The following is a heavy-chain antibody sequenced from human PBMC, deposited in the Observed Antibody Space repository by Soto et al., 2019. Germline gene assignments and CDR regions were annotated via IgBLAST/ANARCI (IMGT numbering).Heavy chain of an antibody. CDR2: IRSKAYGGTT. Sequence: PGGSLRLSCTASGFTFGDYAMSWFRQAPGKGLEWVGFIRSKAYGGTTEYAASVKGRFTISRDDSKSIAYLQMNSLKTEDTAVYYCTRDPRTEYYYDSSGYNYWGQGTLVTVSS. CDR3: TRDPRTEYYYDSSGYNY. D-gene: IGHD3-22*01. J-gene: IGHJ4*02. V-gene: IGHV3-49*03. CDR1: GFTFGDYA.